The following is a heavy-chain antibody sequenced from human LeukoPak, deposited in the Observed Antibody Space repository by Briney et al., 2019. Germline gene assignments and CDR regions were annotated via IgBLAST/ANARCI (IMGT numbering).Heavy chain of an antibody. D-gene: IGHD2-15*01. V-gene: IGHV4-4*07. CDR2: IYTSGST. Sequence: PSETLSLTSTVSGGSISSYYWSWIRPPAGKGLEWIGRIYTSGSTNYNPSLKSRVTISVDKSKNQFSLKLSSVTAADTAVYYCATDISGGSYKAGLDHWGHGTLVTVSS. J-gene: IGHJ4*01. CDR1: GGSISSYY. CDR3: ATDISGGSYKAGLDH.